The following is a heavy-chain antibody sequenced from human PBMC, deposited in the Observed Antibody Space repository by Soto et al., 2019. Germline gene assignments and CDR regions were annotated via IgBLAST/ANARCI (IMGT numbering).Heavy chain of an antibody. CDR3: ARGSMGDIVVVPAAFGFDP. Sequence: QVQLVQSGAEVKKPGASVKVSCKASGYTFTSYYMHWVRQAPGQGLEWMGWINPNSGGTNYAQKFQGWVTMTRDTSITTAYMELSRLRSDDTAVYYCARGSMGDIVVVPAAFGFDPWGQGTLVTVSS. CDR2: INPNSGGT. D-gene: IGHD2-2*01. J-gene: IGHJ5*02. V-gene: IGHV1-2*04. CDR1: GYTFTSYY.